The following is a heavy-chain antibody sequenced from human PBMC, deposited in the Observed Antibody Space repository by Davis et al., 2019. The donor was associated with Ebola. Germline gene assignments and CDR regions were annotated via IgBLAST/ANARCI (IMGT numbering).Heavy chain of an antibody. CDR3: ARGPGIAAAGFFDY. CDR1: GYTFTSYA. CDR2: ISAYNGNT. D-gene: IGHD6-13*01. Sequence: SVNVSCKASGYTFTSYAMHWVRQAPGQRLEWMGWISAYNGNTNYAQKLQGRVTMTTDTSTSTAYMELRSLRSDDTAVYYCARGPGIAAAGFFDYWGQGTLVTVSS. V-gene: IGHV1-18*01. J-gene: IGHJ4*02.